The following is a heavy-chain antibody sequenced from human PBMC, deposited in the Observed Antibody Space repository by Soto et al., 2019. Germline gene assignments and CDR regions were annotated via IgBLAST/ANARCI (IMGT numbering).Heavy chain of an antibody. D-gene: IGHD1-26*01. V-gene: IGHV4-59*02. CDR1: WGSVGMYS. Sequence: SDTLSLTCTVSWGSVGMYSWTWIRQPPGKGLEWIGYIYYSGSTNYNPSLKSRVTISVDTSKNQFSLKLSSVTAADTAVYYCEKWGGAGSDYWGQGTLVTVSS. CDR2: IYYSGST. CDR3: EKWGGAGSDY. J-gene: IGHJ4*02.